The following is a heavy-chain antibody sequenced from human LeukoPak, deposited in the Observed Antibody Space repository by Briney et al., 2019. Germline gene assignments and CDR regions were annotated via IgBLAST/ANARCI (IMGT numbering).Heavy chain of an antibody. CDR3: AKDIQLST. J-gene: IGHJ3*01. D-gene: IGHD5-24*01. V-gene: IGHV3-23*01. CDR2: IASSGGST. Sequence: GGSLRLSCAASGFTFSSAAMTWVRQAPGKGLEWVSLIASSGGSTYYADSVKGRFTISRDNSKNTLSLQMNSLRIEDTAIYYCAKDIQLSTWGLGTMVTVSS. CDR1: GFTFSSAA.